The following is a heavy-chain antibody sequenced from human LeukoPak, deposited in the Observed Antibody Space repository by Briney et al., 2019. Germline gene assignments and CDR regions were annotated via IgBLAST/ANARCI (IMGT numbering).Heavy chain of an antibody. Sequence: SETLSLTCTVSGGSISSGSYYWSWIRQPAGKGLEWIGRIYTSGSTNYNPSLKSRVTMSVDTSKNQFSLKLSSVTAADTAVYYCARDGLVPAGGFDYWGQGTLVTVSS. V-gene: IGHV4-61*02. J-gene: IGHJ4*02. CDR3: ARDGLVPAGGFDY. CDR1: GGSISSGSYY. CDR2: IYTSGST. D-gene: IGHD2-2*01.